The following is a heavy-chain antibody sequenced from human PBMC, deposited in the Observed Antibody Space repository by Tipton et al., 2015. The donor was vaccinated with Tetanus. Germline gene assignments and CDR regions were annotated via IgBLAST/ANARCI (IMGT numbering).Heavy chain of an antibody. Sequence: QVQLVQSGGGVVQPGRSLRLSCAASGFTFSNSGMHWVRQAPGKGLEWVAVIWSHGRKTHYADSVKGRFTISRDNLENTLFLQMNSLRADDTAVYYCARDDNYDDNSLDYWGQGTLVTVSS. CDR1: GFTFSNSG. CDR3: ARDDNYDDNSLDY. D-gene: IGHD3-22*01. CDR2: IWSHGRKT. V-gene: IGHV3-33*08. J-gene: IGHJ4*02.